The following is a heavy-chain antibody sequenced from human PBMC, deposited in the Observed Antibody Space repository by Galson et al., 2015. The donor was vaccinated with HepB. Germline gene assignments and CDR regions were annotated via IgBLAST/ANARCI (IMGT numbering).Heavy chain of an antibody. CDR1: GYSISSGYY. J-gene: IGHJ4*02. V-gene: IGHV4-38-2*02. CDR3: ARVRDVLLWFGESKFFDY. CDR2: TYHSGST. Sequence: ETLSLTCTVSGYSISSGYYWGWIRQPPGKGLEWIGSTYHSGSTYYNPSLKSRVTISVDTSKNQFSLKLSSVTAADTAVYYCARVRDVLLWFGESKFFDYWGQGTLVTVSS. D-gene: IGHD3-10*01.